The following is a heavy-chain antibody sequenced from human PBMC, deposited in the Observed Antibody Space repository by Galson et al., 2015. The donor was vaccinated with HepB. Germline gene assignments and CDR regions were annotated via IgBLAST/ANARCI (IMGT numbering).Heavy chain of an antibody. J-gene: IGHJ4*02. D-gene: IGHD1-7*01. CDR1: GFSFTNYN. V-gene: IGHV3-21*01. Sequence: SLRLSCAASGFSFTNYNMNWVRQAPGKGLEWVSYISASSSYIYYADSVKGRFTISRDNAKNSLYLQMNSLRAEDTAVYYCARARTGTTSCVDYWGQGALVTVSS. CDR3: ARARTGTTSCVDY. CDR2: ISASSSYI.